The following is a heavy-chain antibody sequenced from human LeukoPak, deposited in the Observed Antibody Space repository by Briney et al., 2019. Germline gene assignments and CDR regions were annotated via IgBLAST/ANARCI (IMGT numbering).Heavy chain of an antibody. J-gene: IGHJ4*02. Sequence: GGSLRLSCAASGFTFSSYAMSWVRQAPGKGLEWVSAISGSGGSTYYADSVKGRFTISRDNSKNTLYLQMNSLRAEDTAVYYCARARYCSSTSCYTSYNDYWGQGTLVTVSS. V-gene: IGHV3-23*01. CDR3: ARARYCSSTSCYTSYNDY. D-gene: IGHD2-2*02. CDR2: ISGSGGST. CDR1: GFTFSSYA.